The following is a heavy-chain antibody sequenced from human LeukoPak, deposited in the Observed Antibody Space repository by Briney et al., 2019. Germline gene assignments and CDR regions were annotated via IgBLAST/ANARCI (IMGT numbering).Heavy chain of an antibody. Sequence: SSETPSLTCTVSGGSISTSSYYWGWIRQPPGKGLEWIGNFYYTGSTYYNPSLKSRVTISVDTSKNQFSLKLSSVTAADTAVYYGAIPQYGGKVFDYWGQGTLVTVSS. CDR1: GGSISTSSYY. CDR3: AIPQYGGKVFDY. V-gene: IGHV4-39*05. D-gene: IGHD4/OR15-4a*01. J-gene: IGHJ4*02. CDR2: FYYTGST.